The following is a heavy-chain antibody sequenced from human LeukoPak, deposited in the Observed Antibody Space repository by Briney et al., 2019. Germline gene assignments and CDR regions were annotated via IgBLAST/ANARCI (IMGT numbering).Heavy chain of an antibody. CDR1: VDTFTSYY. CDR2: INPSGGST. V-gene: IGHV1-46*01. J-gene: IGHJ4*02. CDR3: ARDWARDGYN. Sequence: ASVKVSCKASVDTFTSYYMHWVRQAPGQGLEWMGIINPSGGSTSYAQKFQGRVTMNRDTSTSTVYMELSSLRSEDTAVYYCARDWARDGYNWGQGTLVTVSS. D-gene: IGHD5-24*01.